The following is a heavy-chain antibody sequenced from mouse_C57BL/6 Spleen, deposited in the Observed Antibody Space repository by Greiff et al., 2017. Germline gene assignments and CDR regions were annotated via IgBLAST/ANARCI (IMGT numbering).Heavy chain of an antibody. J-gene: IGHJ4*01. CDR2: INPSSGYT. CDR1: GYTFTSYW. CDR3: ARSDYYGSSYDYYAMDY. D-gene: IGHD1-1*01. Sequence: QVQLKESGAELAKPGASVKLSCKASGYTFTSYWMHWVKQRPGQGLEWIGYINPSSGYTKYNQKFKDKATLTADKSSSTAYMQLSSLTYEDSAVYYCARSDYYGSSYDYYAMDYWGQGTSVTVSS. V-gene: IGHV1-7*01.